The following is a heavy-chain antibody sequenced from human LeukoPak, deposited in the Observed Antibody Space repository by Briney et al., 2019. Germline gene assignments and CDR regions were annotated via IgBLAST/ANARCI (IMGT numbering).Heavy chain of an antibody. CDR2: ISSSGSTI. CDR3: ARERRFYGDYASNWFDP. Sequence: GGSLRLSCAASGFTFSDYYMSWIRQAPGQGLEWVSYISSSGSTIYYADSVKGRFTISRDNAKNSLYLQMNSLRAEDTAVYYCARERRFYGDYASNWFDPWGQGTLVTVSS. CDR1: GFTFSDYY. D-gene: IGHD4-17*01. V-gene: IGHV3-11*01. J-gene: IGHJ5*02.